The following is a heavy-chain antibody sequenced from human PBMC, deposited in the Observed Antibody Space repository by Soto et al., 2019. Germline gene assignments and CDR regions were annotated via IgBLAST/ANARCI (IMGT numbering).Heavy chain of an antibody. CDR2: INIGGDT. J-gene: IGHJ5*02. Sequence: GGSLRLSCAASGFTVRSYEMHWVRQGTGKGLEWVSRINIGGDTFYSGSVKGRFTVSREDARNSAYLQMDSLRVGDTAVYYCVRGEMRSSSGHTWFDTWGQGVLVTVSA. V-gene: IGHV3-13*01. D-gene: IGHD6-6*01. CDR3: VRGEMRSSSGHTWFDT. CDR1: GFTVRSYE.